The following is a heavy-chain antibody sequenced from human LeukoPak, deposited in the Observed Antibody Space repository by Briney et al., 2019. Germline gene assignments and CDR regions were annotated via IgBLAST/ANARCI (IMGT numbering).Heavy chain of an antibody. J-gene: IGHJ4*02. D-gene: IGHD6-19*01. Sequence: GGSLRLSCAASGFTLSTYWMHWVRQVPGKGLLWVSRINGDGKDTPYADSVKGRFTISRDNAQNMLYLQMNSLRVEDTGVYYCARGGSSGWPDYFDHWGQGALVTVSS. V-gene: IGHV3-74*01. CDR1: GFTLSTYW. CDR3: ARGGSSGWPDYFDH. CDR2: INGDGKDT.